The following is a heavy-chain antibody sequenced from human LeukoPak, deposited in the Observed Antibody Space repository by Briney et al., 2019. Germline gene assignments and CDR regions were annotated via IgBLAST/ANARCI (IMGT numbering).Heavy chain of an antibody. CDR2: ISGSGGST. J-gene: IGHJ4*02. Sequence: GGSLRLSCAASGFTFSSYAMTWVRQAPGKGLEWVSGISGSGGSTYYADSVKGRFTISRDNSKNTLYLQMNSLRAEDTAVYYCAKDRGYSYGFNGADYWGQGTLVTVSS. D-gene: IGHD5-18*01. V-gene: IGHV3-23*01. CDR1: GFTFSSYA. CDR3: AKDRGYSYGFNGADY.